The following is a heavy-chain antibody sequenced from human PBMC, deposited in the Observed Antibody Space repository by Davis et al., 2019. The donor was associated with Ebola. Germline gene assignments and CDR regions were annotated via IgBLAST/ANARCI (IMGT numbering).Heavy chain of an antibody. J-gene: IGHJ6*02. D-gene: IGHD6-19*01. Sequence: GESLKISCAVSGFTFSSYWMSWVRQAPGKGLEWVSSIRSSDTTIYYSDPVKGRFTVSRDNAKNSLYLQMNSLRAEDTAVYYCARDKRSSWYGGMDVWGQGTTVTVSS. CDR3: ARDKRSSWYGGMDV. CDR2: IRSSDTTI. V-gene: IGHV3-48*04. CDR1: GFTFSSYW.